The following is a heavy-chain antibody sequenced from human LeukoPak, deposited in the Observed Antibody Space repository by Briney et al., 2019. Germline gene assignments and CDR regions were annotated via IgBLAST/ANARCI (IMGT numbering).Heavy chain of an antibody. CDR1: GGSISSSSYY. J-gene: IGHJ4*02. D-gene: IGHD5-18*01. CDR3: ARRSSGHSRTFLGY. CDR2: IYYSGST. Sequence: KPSETLSLTCTVSGGSISSSSYYWGWIRQPPGKGLEWIGSIYYSGSTNYNPSLKSRVTISVDTSKNQFSLKLSSVTAADTAVYYCARRSSGHSRTFLGYWGQGTLVTVSS. V-gene: IGHV4-39*07.